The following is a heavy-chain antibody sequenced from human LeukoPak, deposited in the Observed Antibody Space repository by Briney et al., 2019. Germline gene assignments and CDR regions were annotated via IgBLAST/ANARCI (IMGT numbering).Heavy chain of an antibody. CDR2: IRYDGSNK. Sequence: PGGSLRLSCAASGFTFSSYGMHWVRQAPGKGLEWVAFIRYDGSNKYYADSVKGRFTISRDNSKNTLYLQMNSLRAEDTAVYYCAKDITILLKQWLDTYFDYWGQGTLVTVSS. J-gene: IGHJ4*02. CDR1: GFTFSSYG. CDR3: AKDITILLKQWLDTYFDY. D-gene: IGHD6-19*01. V-gene: IGHV3-30*02.